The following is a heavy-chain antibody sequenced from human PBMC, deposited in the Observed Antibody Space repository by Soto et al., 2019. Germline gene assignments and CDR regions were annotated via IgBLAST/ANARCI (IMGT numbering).Heavy chain of an antibody. CDR2: IIPIFGTA. CDR1: GGTFSSYA. V-gene: IGHV1-69*13. Sequence: ASVKVSCKASGGTFSSYAISWVRQAPGQGLEWMGGIIPIFGTANYAQKFQGRVTITADESTSTAYMELSSLRSEDTAVYYCARGSYSRSSYDAFAIWGQGTMVTVSS. CDR3: ARGSYSRSSYDAFAI. D-gene: IGHD1-26*01. J-gene: IGHJ3*02.